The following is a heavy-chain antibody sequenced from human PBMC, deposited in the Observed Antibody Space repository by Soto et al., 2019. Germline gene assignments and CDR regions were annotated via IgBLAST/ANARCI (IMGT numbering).Heavy chain of an antibody. CDR1: GGPFTDNY. CDR2: IFHNGNI. CDR3: ASARWDY. Sequence: SETLSLTCAVSGGPFTDNYWTWIRQPPGKGLEWVGEIFHNGNINYNPSLQSRLTISIDTSKNQFSLRLNSVTAADTAIYYCASARWDYWGQGTLVT. V-gene: IGHV4-34*12. J-gene: IGHJ4*02. D-gene: IGHD2-15*01.